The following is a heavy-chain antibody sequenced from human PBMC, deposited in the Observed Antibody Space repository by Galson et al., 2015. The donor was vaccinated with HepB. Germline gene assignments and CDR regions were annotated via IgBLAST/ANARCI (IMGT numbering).Heavy chain of an antibody. D-gene: IGHD6-19*01. CDR2: ISSTGTTM. Sequence: SLRLSCAASGFTFSSYTMNWVRQAPGKGLESVSYISSTGTTMYYADSAKGRFTISRDNSKNTLYLQMNSLRAEDTAVYYCAKDSRYISGWYAGRGGFDYWGQGTLVTVSS. CDR3: AKDSRYISGWYAGRGGFDY. CDR1: GFTFSSYT. J-gene: IGHJ4*02. V-gene: IGHV3-48*01.